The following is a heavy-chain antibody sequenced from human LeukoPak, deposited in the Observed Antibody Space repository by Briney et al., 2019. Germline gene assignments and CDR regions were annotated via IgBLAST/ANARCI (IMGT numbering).Heavy chain of an antibody. J-gene: IGHJ6*03. Sequence: GASVKVSCKASGYTFTGYYMHWVRQAPGQGLEWMGWISAYNGNTNYAQKLQGRVTMTTDTSTSTAYMELRSLRSDDTAVYYCARYGDWNYRRDYYYYMDVWGKGTTVTISS. CDR2: ISAYNGNT. D-gene: IGHD1-7*01. CDR3: ARYGDWNYRRDYYYYMDV. V-gene: IGHV1-18*04. CDR1: GYTFTGYY.